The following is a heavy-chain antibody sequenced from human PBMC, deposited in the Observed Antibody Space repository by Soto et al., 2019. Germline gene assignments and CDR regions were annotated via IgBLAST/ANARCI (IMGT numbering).Heavy chain of an antibody. J-gene: IGHJ4*02. CDR3: VKDDGDYSFDY. CDR1: GFTFSNYW. Sequence: EVQLVESGGGLVQPGGSLRLSCAASGFTFSNYWMSWVRQAPGKGLEWVAKINQGGSEKWSADSVKGRFTISRDNAKNSLYLQLNSLGAEETAVYYCVKDDGDYSFDYWGQGTLVTVSS. D-gene: IGHD4-17*01. V-gene: IGHV3-7*03. CDR2: INQGGSEK.